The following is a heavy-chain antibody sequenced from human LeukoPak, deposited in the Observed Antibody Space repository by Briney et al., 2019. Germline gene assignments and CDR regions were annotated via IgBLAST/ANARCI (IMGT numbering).Heavy chain of an antibody. J-gene: IGHJ4*02. CDR2: ISSSSSYI. CDR3: ARDDSSSRLVFDY. V-gene: IGHV3-21*01. Sequence: GGSLRLSCAASGFTFSSYSMNWVRQAPGKGLEWVSSISSSSSYIYYADSVKGRFTISRDNAKNSLYLQMNSLRAEDTAVYYCARDDSSSRLVFDYWGQGTLVTVSS. CDR1: GFTFSSYS. D-gene: IGHD6-13*01.